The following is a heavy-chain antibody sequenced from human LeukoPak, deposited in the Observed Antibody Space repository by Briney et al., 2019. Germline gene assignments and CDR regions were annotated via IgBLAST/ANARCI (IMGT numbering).Heavy chain of an antibody. CDR1: GYTFTGYY. CDR2: INPNSGGT. J-gene: IGHJ5*02. V-gene: IGHV1-2*02. D-gene: IGHD3-10*01. CDR3: ARDSTLRGRWFGELHSWFDP. Sequence: ASVKVSCKASGYTFTGYYMHWVRQAPGQGLEWMGWINPNSGGTNYAQKFQGRVTMTRDTSISTAYMELSRLRSDDTAVYYCARDSTLRGRWFGELHSWFDPWGQGTLVTVSS.